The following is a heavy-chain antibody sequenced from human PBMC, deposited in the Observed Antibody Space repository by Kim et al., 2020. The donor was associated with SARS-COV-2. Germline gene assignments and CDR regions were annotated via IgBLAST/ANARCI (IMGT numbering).Heavy chain of an antibody. V-gene: IGHV3-9*01. D-gene: IGHD6-19*01. Sequence: GGSLRLSCAASGFTFDDYAMHWVRQAPGKGLEWVSGISWNSGSIGYADSVKGRFTISRDNAKNSLYLQMNSLRAEDTALYYCAKDMEIDSSGAQKFDYWGQGTLVTVSS. CDR2: ISWNSGSI. J-gene: IGHJ4*02. CDR1: GFTFDDYA. CDR3: AKDMEIDSSGAQKFDY.